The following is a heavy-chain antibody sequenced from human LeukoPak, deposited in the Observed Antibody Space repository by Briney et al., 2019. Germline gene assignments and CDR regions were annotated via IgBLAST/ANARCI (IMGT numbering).Heavy chain of an antibody. J-gene: IGHJ6*03. CDR3: ARAAMSSYYYDYMDV. CDR1: GRSISSYY. V-gene: IGHV4-4*07. Sequence: SEPLSLPCSVSGRSISSYYWNWIRRPAGKGLEWIGRIYSSGSTNYKPSLKSRVTMSVDTSKNQFSLNLSPVTAADTAVYYCARAAMSSYYYDYMDVWGKGTTVTVSS. CDR2: IYSSGST.